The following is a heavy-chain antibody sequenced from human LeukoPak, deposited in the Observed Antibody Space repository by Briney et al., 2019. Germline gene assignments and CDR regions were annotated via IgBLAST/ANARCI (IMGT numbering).Heavy chain of an antibody. CDR3: ARDLKYGDVVEY. Sequence: PGGSLRLSCAAAKSSLSAWAMHWVRQAPGKGLEWVSSISSSSSYIYYADSVKGRFTISRDNAKSSLYLQMNSLRAEDTAVYYCARDLKYGDVVEYWGQGTLVTVSS. D-gene: IGHD4-17*01. J-gene: IGHJ4*02. V-gene: IGHV3-21*01. CDR2: ISSSSSYI. CDR1: KSSLSAWA.